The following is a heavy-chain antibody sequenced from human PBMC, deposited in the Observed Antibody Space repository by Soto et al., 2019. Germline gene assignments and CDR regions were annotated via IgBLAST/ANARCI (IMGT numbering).Heavy chain of an antibody. CDR3: ARHGRDRYYFDY. D-gene: IGHD1-20*01. J-gene: IGHJ4*02. CDR1: GGSISSYY. Sequence: PSETLYLTCTVSGGSISSYYWSWIRQPPGKGLEWIGYIYYSGSTNYNPSLKSRVTISVDTSKNQFSLKLSSVTAADTAVYYCARHGRDRYYFDYWGQGTLVTVS. CDR2: IYYSGST. V-gene: IGHV4-59*08.